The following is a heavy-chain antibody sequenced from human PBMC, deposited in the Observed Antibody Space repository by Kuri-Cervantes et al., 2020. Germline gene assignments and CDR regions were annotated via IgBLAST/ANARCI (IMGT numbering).Heavy chain of an antibody. V-gene: IGHV4-61*02. CDR1: GGSISSGSYY. CDR3: ARDRSTWGSSSWYRGLWDYYYGMDV. D-gene: IGHD6-13*01. CDR2: IYTSGST. J-gene: IGHJ6*02. Sequence: SETLSLTCTVSGGSISSGSYYWSWIRQPAGKGLEWIGRIYTSGSTNYNPSLKSRVTISVDTSKNQFSLKLSSVTAADTAVYYCARDRSTWGSSSWYRGLWDYYYGMDVWGQGTTVTVSS.